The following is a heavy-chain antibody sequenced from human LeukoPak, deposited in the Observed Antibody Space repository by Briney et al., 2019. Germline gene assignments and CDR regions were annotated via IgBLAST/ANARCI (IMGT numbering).Heavy chain of an antibody. J-gene: IGHJ4*02. Sequence: TSQTLSLTCTVSGGSISSGDYYWSWIRQPPGKGLEWIGYIYYSGSTYYNPSLKCRVTISVDTSKNQFSLKLSSVTAADTAVYYCAREEGSYSLDYWGQGTLVTVSS. CDR1: GGSISSGDYY. CDR3: AREEGSYSLDY. D-gene: IGHD3-10*01. CDR2: IYYSGST. V-gene: IGHV4-30-4*01.